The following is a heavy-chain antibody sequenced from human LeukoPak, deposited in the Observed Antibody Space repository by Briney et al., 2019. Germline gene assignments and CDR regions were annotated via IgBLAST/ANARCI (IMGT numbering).Heavy chain of an antibody. Sequence: GGSLRLSCAASGFTFSSYWMSWVRQAPGKGLEWVANIKQDGSEKYYVDSVKGRFTISRDNAKNSLYLQMNSPRAEDTAVYYCAREAVADDDNWFDPWGQGTLVTVSS. CDR2: IKQDGSEK. D-gene: IGHD6-19*01. V-gene: IGHV3-7*01. CDR1: GFTFSSYW. J-gene: IGHJ5*02. CDR3: AREAVADDDNWFDP.